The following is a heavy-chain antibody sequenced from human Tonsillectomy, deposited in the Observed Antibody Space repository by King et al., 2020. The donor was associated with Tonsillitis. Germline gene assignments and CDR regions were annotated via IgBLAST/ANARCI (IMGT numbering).Heavy chain of an antibody. CDR1: GYSISSGSY. CDR3: AKEGAVAANYLDP. D-gene: IGHD6-19*01. J-gene: IGHJ5*02. V-gene: IGHV4-38-2*02. Sequence: VQLQESGPGLVKPSETLSLTCNVSGYSISSGSYWAWVRQPPGKGLEWIGNVFRTGTTFYNPSLNSRVTISVDTSKNQFSLRLHSVTAADTAVYYCAKEGAVAANYLDPWGQGILVTVSS. CDR2: VFRTGTT.